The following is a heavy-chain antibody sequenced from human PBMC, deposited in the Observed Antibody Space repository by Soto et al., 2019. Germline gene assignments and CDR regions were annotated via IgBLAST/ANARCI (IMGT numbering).Heavy chain of an antibody. J-gene: IGHJ6*02. CDR3: MRAAGYIGNDYVYYYGMDV. Sequence: QVQLVESGGGVVQPGRSLRLSCAASGFTFSSYGMHWVRKAPGKGLEWVALVWYDGGNKYYADSVKGRFTISRDNSKNTLYLQMNRLRDEDTAVYYCMRAAGYIGNDYVYYYGMDVWGQGTTVTVSS. CDR1: GFTFSSYG. CDR2: VWYDGGNK. V-gene: IGHV3-33*01. D-gene: IGHD5-12*01.